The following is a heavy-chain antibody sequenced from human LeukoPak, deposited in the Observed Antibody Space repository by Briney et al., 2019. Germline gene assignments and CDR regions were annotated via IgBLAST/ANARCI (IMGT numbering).Heavy chain of an antibody. Sequence: PGGSLRLSCAASGFTFSTYSMSWVRQAPGTGLEWVSVISGSGTSTYYADSVKGRFTISRDNSKNTLYLQMNSLRAEDTAVYYCAKALMAAAGLPRSINFFDYWGQGTLVTVSS. D-gene: IGHD6-13*01. CDR2: ISGSGTST. J-gene: IGHJ4*02. CDR1: GFTFSTYS. CDR3: AKALMAAAGLPRSINFFDY. V-gene: IGHV3-23*01.